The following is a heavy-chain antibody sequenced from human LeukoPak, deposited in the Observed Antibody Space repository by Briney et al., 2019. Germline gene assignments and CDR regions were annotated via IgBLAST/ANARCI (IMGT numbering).Heavy chain of an antibody. J-gene: IGHJ5*02. CDR2: INPSGGTT. Sequence: GASVKVSCKASGYTFTSYYMHLVRQAPGQGLEWMGIINPSGGTTSYAQKFQGRVTMTRDTSTTTVYMELSSLRSEDTAVYYCARDLISCCFDPWGQGTLVTVSS. V-gene: IGHV1-46*01. CDR1: GYTFTSYY. CDR3: ARDLISCCFDP. D-gene: IGHD2-2*01.